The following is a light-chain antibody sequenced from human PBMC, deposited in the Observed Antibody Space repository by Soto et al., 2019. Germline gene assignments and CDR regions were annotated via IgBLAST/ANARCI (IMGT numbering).Light chain of an antibody. CDR1: QNLNLY. CDR3: QQRRNWPIT. Sequence: EIVLTQSPATLSLSPGERATLSCRASQNLNLYLAWYQQNPGQAPRLLIYDASTRATGIPARFSGSGSETDFTLTISSLEPEEIADYYCQQRRNWPITFGQGTRLEIK. CDR2: DAS. J-gene: IGKJ5*01. V-gene: IGKV3-11*01.